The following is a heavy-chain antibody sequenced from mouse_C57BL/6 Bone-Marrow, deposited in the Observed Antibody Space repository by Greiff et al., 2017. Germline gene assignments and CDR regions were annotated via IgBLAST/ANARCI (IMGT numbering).Heavy chain of an antibody. J-gene: IGHJ3*01. V-gene: IGHV1-75*01. CDR3: ARGGGNSWFAY. CDR1: GYTFTDYY. CDR2: IFPGSGST. Sequence: QVQLKESGPELVKPGASVKISCKASGYTFTDYYINWVKQRPGQGLEWIGWIFPGSGSTYYNEKFKGKATLTVDKSSRTAYMLLSSLTSEDSAVYFCARGGGNSWFAYWGQGTLVTVSA. D-gene: IGHD2-1*01.